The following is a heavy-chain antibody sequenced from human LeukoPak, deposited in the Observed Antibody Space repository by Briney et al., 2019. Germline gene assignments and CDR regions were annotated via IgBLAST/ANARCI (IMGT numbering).Heavy chain of an antibody. D-gene: IGHD1-26*01. CDR2: ISGSGGST. CDR3: AKGTYYGNFYYHYGMDV. Sequence: PGGSLRLSCAASGFTFSSYAMSWVRQAPGKGLEWVSAISGSGGSTYYADSVKGRFTISRDNSKNTLYLQMNSLRDEDTAVYYCAKGTYYGNFYYHYGMDVWGQGTTVTVSS. J-gene: IGHJ6*02. V-gene: IGHV3-23*01. CDR1: GFTFSSYA.